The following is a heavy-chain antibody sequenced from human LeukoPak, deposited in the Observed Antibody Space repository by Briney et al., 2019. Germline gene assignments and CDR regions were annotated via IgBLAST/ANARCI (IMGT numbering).Heavy chain of an antibody. CDR2: ISAYNGYT. J-gene: IGHJ6*03. V-gene: IGHV1-18*01. CDR1: GYTFSSYV. D-gene: IGHD3-3*01. CDR3: ARAGFLEWLSFYYYYMDV. Sequence: ASVKVSCKTSGYTFSSYVISWVRQAPGQGLEWMGWISAYNGYTNYAHKLQGRVTLTTDTSTSTAYMELRSLKSDDTAVYYCARAGFLEWLSFYYYYMDVWGKGTTVTVSS.